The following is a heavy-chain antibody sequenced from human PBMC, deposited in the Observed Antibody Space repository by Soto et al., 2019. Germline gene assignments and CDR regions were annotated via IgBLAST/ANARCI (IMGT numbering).Heavy chain of an antibody. CDR3: TTERAITFGGVIVKDY. Sequence: EVQLVESGGGLVKPGGSLRLSCAASGFTFSNAWMNWVRQAPGKGLEWVGRIKSKTDGGTTDYAAPVKGRFTISKDDLKNTLYLQMNSLKTEDTAVYYCTTERAITFGGVIVKDYWGQGTLVTVSS. CDR2: IKSKTDGGTT. CDR1: GFTFSNAW. V-gene: IGHV3-15*07. D-gene: IGHD3-16*02. J-gene: IGHJ4*02.